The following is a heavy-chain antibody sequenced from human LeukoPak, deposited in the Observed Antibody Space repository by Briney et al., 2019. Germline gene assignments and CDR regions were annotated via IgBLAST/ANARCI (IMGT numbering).Heavy chain of an antibody. Sequence: PSGTLSLTCAVSGGSISSSNWWSWVRQPPGKGLEWIGEIYHSGSTNYNPSLKSRVTISVDKSKNQFSLKLSSVTAADTAVYYCARDRGYYYDSSGVANDAFDIWGQGTMVTVSS. CDR3: ARDRGYYYDSSGVANDAFDI. CDR1: GGSISSSNW. V-gene: IGHV4-4*02. D-gene: IGHD3-22*01. J-gene: IGHJ3*02. CDR2: IYHSGST.